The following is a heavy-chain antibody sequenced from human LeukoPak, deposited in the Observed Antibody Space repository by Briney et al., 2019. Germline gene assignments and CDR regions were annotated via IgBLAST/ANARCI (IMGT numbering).Heavy chain of an antibody. CDR2: IQFDGSVE. CDR1: GFMFKDYG. V-gene: IGHV3-30*02. D-gene: IGHD3-22*01. CDR3: AKVLGFGYYSPYVDF. J-gene: IGHJ4*02. Sequence: GGSLRLSCAASGFMFKDYGMNWVRLAPGKGPEWITFIQFDGSVEYYADSVRGRFTVSRDNSKNTLFLQMDGLRDEDTGVYYCAKVLGFGYYSPYVDFGGQGTVVTVSS.